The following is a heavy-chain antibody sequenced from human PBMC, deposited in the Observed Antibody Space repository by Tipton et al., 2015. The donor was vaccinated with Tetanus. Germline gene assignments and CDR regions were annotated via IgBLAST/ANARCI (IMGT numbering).Heavy chain of an antibody. CDR2: IVPLFGSA. CDR3: ATIGGAYQRSHDY. Sequence: QLVQSGPEVKKPGSSMRLSCKASGNTFSSSTLSWVRQAPGHGLEWMGMIVPLFGSAYYAQKFQDRVTITADKSASTAYLDLRSLRSEDTAVYFCATIGGAYQRSHDYWGQGTHVTVSS. CDR1: GNTFSSST. J-gene: IGHJ4*02. V-gene: IGHV1-69*06. D-gene: IGHD2-2*01.